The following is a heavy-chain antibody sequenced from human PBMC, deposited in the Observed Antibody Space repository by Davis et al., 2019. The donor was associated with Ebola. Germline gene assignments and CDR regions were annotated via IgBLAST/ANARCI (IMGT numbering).Heavy chain of an antibody. V-gene: IGHV5-51*01. D-gene: IGHD2-2*02. CDR3: ARGIVVVPAAIGGPFDY. CDR2: IYPGDSDT. J-gene: IGHJ4*02. Sequence: GESLKISCKASGYSFTNYWIGWVRQMPGKGLEWMGIIYPGDSDTRYSPSFQGQVTISADKSISTAYLQWSSLKASDTAMYYCARGIVVVPAAIGGPFDYWGQGTLVTVSS. CDR1: GYSFTNYW.